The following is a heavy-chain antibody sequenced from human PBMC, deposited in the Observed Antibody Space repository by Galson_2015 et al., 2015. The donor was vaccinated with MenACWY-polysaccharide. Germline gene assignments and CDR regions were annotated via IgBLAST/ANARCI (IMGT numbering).Heavy chain of an antibody. D-gene: IGHD3-10*01. CDR2: LRASGDKT. V-gene: IGHV3-23*01. CDR1: GFTFSSYS. J-gene: IGHJ4*02. CDR3: VKSGRGNLGYSMVRGVDY. Sequence: SLRLSCAASGFTFSSYSMNWVRQGPGKGLEWVSGLRASGDKTYYADSVKGRFTISRDNSRNMLYLQMNSLRAEDTAVYHCVKSGRGNLGYSMVRGVDYWGRGTLATVSS.